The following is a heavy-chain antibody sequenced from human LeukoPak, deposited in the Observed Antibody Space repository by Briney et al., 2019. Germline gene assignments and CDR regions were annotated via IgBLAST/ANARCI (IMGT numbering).Heavy chain of an antibody. J-gene: IGHJ6*02. CDR3: ARRSSPAALDRYYYYGMDV. CDR2: ISAYNGNT. Sequence: ASVKVSCEASGYTFTSYGISWVRQAPGQGLEWMGWISAYNGNTNYAQKLQGRVTMTTDTSTSTAYMELRSLRSDDTAVYYCARRSSPAALDRYYYYGMDVWGQGTTVTVSS. CDR1: GYTFTSYG. D-gene: IGHD2-2*01. V-gene: IGHV1-18*01.